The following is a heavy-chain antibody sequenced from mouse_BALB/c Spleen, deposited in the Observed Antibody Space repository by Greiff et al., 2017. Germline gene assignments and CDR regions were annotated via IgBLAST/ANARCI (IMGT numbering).Heavy chain of an antibody. CDR3: ARHDYGSPIMDY. J-gene: IGHJ4*01. D-gene: IGHD1-1*01. Sequence: EVQLVESGGGLVQPGGSLKLSCAASGFTFSSYTMSWVRQTPEKRLEWVAYISNGGGSTYYPDTVKGRFTISRDNAKNTLYLQMSSLKSEDTAMYYCARHDYGSPIMDYWGQGTSVTVSS. V-gene: IGHV5-12-2*01. CDR1: GFTFSSYT. CDR2: ISNGGGST.